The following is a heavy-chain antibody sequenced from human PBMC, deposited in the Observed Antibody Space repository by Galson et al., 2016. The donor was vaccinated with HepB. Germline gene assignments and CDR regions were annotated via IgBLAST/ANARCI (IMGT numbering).Heavy chain of an antibody. D-gene: IGHD4-17*01. CDR2: IGGYDDST. J-gene: IGHJ4*02. CDR3: ATGGDYDI. V-gene: IGHV3-23*01. Sequence: SLRLSCAASGFTFSSSAMSWVRQAPGNGLEWVSAIGGYDDSTYYADSVRGRFTISRDNSKNTLYLQMDSLRAEDTAIYYCATGGDYDIWGQGTLVTVSS. CDR1: GFTFSSSA.